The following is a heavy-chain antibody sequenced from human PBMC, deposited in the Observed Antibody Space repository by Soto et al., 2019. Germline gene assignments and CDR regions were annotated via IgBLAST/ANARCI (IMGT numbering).Heavy chain of an antibody. V-gene: IGHV3-23*01. CDR3: SRYVAPSPTVIRAPDY. CDR2: ISGSGASI. Sequence: AGGSLRLSCVASGFTLTNYAMTWVRQAPGKGLEWVSVISGSGASIYYADSVKGRFTISRDTSSNTLYLQMNGLRAEDAALYYCSRYVAPSPTVIRAPDYWGQGTLVTVSS. J-gene: IGHJ4*02. CDR1: GFTLTNYA. D-gene: IGHD1-1*01.